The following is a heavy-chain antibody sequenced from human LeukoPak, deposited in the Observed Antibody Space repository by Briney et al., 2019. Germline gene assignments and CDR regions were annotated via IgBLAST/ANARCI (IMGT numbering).Heavy chain of an antibody. CDR1: GGSISSYY. CDR2: IYYSGST. V-gene: IGHV4-59*01. CDR3: AGTAGHNWFDP. Sequence: PSETLSLTCTVSGGSISSYYWSWIRQPPGKGLEWIGYIYYSGSTNYNPSLKSRVTISVDTSKNQFSLKLSSVTAADTAVYYCAGTAGHNWFDPWGQGTLVTVSS. J-gene: IGHJ5*02.